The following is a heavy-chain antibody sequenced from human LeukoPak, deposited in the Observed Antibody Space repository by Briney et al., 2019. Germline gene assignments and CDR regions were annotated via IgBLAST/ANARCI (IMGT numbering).Heavy chain of an antibody. CDR3: ASLKRTIFGVGAFDI. V-gene: IGHV3-30-3*01. CDR1: RFTFSSYA. Sequence: AGGSLRLSCAASRFTFSSYAMHWVRQAPGKGLEWVAVISYDGSNKYYADSVKGRFTISRDNSKNTLYLQMNSLRAEDTAVYYCASLKRTIFGVGAFDIWGQGTMVTVSS. J-gene: IGHJ3*02. CDR2: ISYDGSNK. D-gene: IGHD3-3*01.